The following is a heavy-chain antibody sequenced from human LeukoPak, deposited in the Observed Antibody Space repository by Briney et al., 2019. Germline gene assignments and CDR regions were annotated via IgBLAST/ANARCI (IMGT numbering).Heavy chain of an antibody. J-gene: IGHJ4*02. D-gene: IGHD2-15*01. CDR1: GESHNSYY. CDR2: IYESGTT. Sequence: SETLSLTCAVYGESHNSYYWSWVRQPPGEGLEWIGEIYESGTTKYNPSLKSRVAISMVPSKQQFSLRLSSVTAADTAVYYCARGAWATRLASWGLGTPVIVSS. CDR3: ARGAWATRLAS. V-gene: IGHV4-34*01.